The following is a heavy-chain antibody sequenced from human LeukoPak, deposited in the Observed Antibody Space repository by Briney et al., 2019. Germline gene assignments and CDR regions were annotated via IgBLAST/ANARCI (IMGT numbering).Heavy chain of an antibody. J-gene: IGHJ4*02. V-gene: IGHV1-2*02. D-gene: IGHD2-2*01. CDR3: ARANFLYCSSTTCLFDY. CDR1: GYTFTDYY. CDR2: INPNDGDT. Sequence: ASVKVSCKASGYTFTDYYMHWVRQAPGQGFEWMGWINPNDGDTNYAQKFQGRVTMTRDTSISTAHMEVSRLRSDDTAVYYCARANFLYCSSTTCLFDYWGQGTLVTASS.